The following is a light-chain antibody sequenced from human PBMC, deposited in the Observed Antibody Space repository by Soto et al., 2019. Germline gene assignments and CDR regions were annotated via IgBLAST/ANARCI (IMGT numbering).Light chain of an antibody. CDR1: RNIDSW. J-gene: IGKJ1*01. CDR3: QELHSSSRT. V-gene: IGKV1-5*03. Sequence: DIRMTQSPSTLSASLGDSVTISCRARRNIDSWLAWYQQRPGGIPQLLIYSASNLQNGVPSRFSVSASGTDCTLTINCQQPDDFATYYFQELHSSSRTFGQGTRVDMK. CDR2: SAS.